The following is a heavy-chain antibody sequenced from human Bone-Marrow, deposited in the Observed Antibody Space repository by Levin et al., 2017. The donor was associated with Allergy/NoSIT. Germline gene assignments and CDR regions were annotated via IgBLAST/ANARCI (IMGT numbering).Heavy chain of an antibody. V-gene: IGHV3-7*01. D-gene: IGHD5-12*01. J-gene: IGHJ4*02. CDR1: GFTFNNYW. CDR3: ARATRFSGYPEHFDY. CDR2: IHPDGTER. Sequence: GGSLRLSCAASGFTFNNYWMTWVRQAPGKGLEWVANIHPDGTERDFVDSVKGRFTISRDNPKSSLYLQMTSLRVEDTAVYYCARATRFSGYPEHFDYWGQGTLVTVSS.